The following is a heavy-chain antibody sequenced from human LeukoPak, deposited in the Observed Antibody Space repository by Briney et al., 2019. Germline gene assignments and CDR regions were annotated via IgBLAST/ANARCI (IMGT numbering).Heavy chain of an antibody. J-gene: IGHJ4*02. CDR3: ANWRSGHEYIDL. V-gene: IGHV3-23*01. CDR1: GFTFSSYA. CDR2: VTPGGDIT. Sequence: GGSLRLSCAASGFTFSSYAMHWVRQAPGKGLEWISFVTPGGDITLYADSVKGRFTISRDNSENMLYLQMNNLRAEDTAVYFCANWRSGHEYIDLWGQGTLVTVSS. D-gene: IGHD3-3*01.